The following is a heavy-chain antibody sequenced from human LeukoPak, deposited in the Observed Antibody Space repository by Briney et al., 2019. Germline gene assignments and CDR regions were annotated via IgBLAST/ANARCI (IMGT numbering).Heavy chain of an antibody. J-gene: IGHJ4*02. V-gene: IGHV1-69*05. CDR2: IIPIFGTA. CDR1: GGTFSSYA. CDR3: ARGPYVGPFDY. Sequence: SVKVSCKASGGTFSSYAISWVRQAPGQGLEWMGGIIPIFGTANYAQKFQGRVTMTRDTSTSTVYMELSSLRSEDTAVYYCARGPYVGPFDYWGQGTLVTVSS. D-gene: IGHD3-16*01.